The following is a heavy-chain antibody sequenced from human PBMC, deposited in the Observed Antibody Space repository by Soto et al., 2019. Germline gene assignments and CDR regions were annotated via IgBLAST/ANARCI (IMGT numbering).Heavy chain of an antibody. J-gene: IGHJ5*02. CDR1: GFTFSSYG. CDR3: AMVYSGYGGSWFDP. Sequence: QVQLVESGGGVVQPGRSLRLSCAASGFTFSSYGMHWVRQAPGKGLEWVAVISYDGSNKYYADSVKGRFTISRDNSKNALYLQMNSLRAEDTAVYYCAMVYSGYGGSWFDPWGQRTLVTVSS. V-gene: IGHV3-30*03. CDR2: ISYDGSNK. D-gene: IGHD5-12*01.